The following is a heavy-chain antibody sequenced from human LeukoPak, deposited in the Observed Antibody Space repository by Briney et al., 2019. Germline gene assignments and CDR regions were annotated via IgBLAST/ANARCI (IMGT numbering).Heavy chain of an antibody. CDR1: GYNFADYF. V-gene: IGHV1-69-2*01. CDR2: IDPEFGDT. Sequence: ASVKVSCKTSGYNFADYFLHWVQQAPGKGLEWIGRIDPEFGDTKYATRFQGRVTIIADPSTDTAYLDLSGLRSEDTALYYCATGPRNIWDYWGQGTLVTAST. D-gene: IGHD1-14*01. CDR3: ATGPRNIWDY. J-gene: IGHJ4*02.